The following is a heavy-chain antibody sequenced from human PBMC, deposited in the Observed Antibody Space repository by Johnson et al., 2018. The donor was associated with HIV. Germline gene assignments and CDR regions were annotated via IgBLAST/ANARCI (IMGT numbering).Heavy chain of an antibody. CDR2: IKSKTDGGTT. J-gene: IGHJ3*02. Sequence: EVQLVESGGGLVQPGRSLRLSCPASEFTFSTFSRNAMHWVRQAPGKGLEWVGRIKSKTDGGTTDYAAPVKGSFTVSRDDSKNTLYLQLNSLKTEDTALYYCATDPQFLEWLLRGGTDAFHIWGQGTMVTVSS. D-gene: IGHD3-3*01. CDR1: EFTFSTFS. CDR3: ATDPQFLEWLLRGGTDAFHI. V-gene: IGHV3-15*01.